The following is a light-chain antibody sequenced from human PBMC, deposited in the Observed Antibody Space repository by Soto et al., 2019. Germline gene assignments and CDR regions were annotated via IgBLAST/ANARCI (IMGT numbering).Light chain of an antibody. Sequence: TRFASCVSDSAGDRFTITWRASQGLXKHFIWYERKPGKAPKLLXDDASSLQGGGPSRLSGSGSATDFTLTVDSLQPEDFANYYCQQSYSRTVTFGQGTRLEIK. CDR1: QGLXKH. J-gene: IGKJ5*01. V-gene: IGKV1-39*01. CDR2: DAS. CDR3: QQSYSRTVT.